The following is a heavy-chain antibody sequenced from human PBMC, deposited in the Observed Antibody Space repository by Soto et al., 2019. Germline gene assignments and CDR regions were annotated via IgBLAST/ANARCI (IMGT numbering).Heavy chain of an antibody. CDR3: ARLQMVGVDEDSFDI. CDR2: ISIYNGYT. Sequence: RASYCTIVDYGVNWIIKKTGQGLEWMGGISIYNGYTKYAQKFQGRVTMATDTSTTTAYMELRSLRSDDTAVYYCARLQMVGVDEDSFDIWCQGTMLTVSS. J-gene: IGHJ3*02. D-gene: IGHD2-15*01. CDR1: YCTIVDYG. V-gene: IGHV1-18*04.